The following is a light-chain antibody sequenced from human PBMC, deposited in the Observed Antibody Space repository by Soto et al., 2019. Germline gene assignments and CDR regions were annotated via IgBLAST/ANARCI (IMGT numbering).Light chain of an antibody. J-gene: IGKJ5*01. CDR3: QQYGSSPQT. Sequence: EIVLTQSPGTLSMSPGESATLSCRASQSVRSNCLAWYQQKPGQAPRLLIYGASNRATGIPDRFSGSGSGTDFTLTICRLEPEDFAVYYCQQYGSSPQTFGQGTRLDIE. V-gene: IGKV3-20*01. CDR2: GAS. CDR1: QSVRSNC.